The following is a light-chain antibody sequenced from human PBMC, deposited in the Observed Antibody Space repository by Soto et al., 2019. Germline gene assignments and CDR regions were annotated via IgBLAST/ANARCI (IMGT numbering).Light chain of an antibody. CDR3: QQRSDWRWT. Sequence: LTQAPATLSGSPGGRTILSCRASQTVNNYLAWYQQKPGQAPRLLIYDTSKRAPRVPARFIGSGSGTAFTLTIDIVEPEDYAIYYCQQRSDWRWTFGQGTKVDIK. J-gene: IGKJ1*01. CDR2: DTS. CDR1: QTVNNY. V-gene: IGKV3-11*01.